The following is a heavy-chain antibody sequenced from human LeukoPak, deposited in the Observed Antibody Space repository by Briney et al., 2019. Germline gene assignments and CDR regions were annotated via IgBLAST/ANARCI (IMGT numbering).Heavy chain of an antibody. D-gene: IGHD6-19*01. Sequence: PSETLSLTCAVYGGSFSGYYWSWIRQPPGKGLEWIGYIYYSGSTNYNPSLKSRVTISVDTSKNQFSLKLSSVTAADTAVYYCARRAYSSGWYGIDYWGQGTLITVSS. CDR3: ARRAYSSGWYGIDY. CDR2: IYYSGST. V-gene: IGHV4-59*01. CDR1: GGSFSGYY. J-gene: IGHJ4*02.